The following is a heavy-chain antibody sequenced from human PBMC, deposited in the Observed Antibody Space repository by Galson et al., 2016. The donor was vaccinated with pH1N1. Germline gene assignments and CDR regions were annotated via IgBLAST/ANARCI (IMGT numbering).Heavy chain of an antibody. V-gene: IGHV1-3*01. Sequence: SVKVSCKASGYTFTSSAMHWVRQAPGQSPQWMGWIHAGNGNTKYSQKFQGSVTITRDTSASTAYMELASLISEDTAVYYCARGGTTIAELWCNPWGQGTLVTVSS. CDR3: ARGGTTIAELWCNP. CDR1: GYTFTSSA. J-gene: IGHJ5*02. D-gene: IGHD6-13*01. CDR2: IHAGNGNT.